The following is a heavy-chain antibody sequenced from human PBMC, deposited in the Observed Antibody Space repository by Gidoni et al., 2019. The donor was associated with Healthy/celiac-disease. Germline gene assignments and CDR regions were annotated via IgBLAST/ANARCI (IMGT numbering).Heavy chain of an antibody. Sequence: QVQLVQSGAEVKKTGASVTVSCTSSGYPFTSYGIRWVLQAPGQGLEWMGWISAYNGNTNDAQKLQGRVTMTTDTSTSTAYLELRSLRSDDTAVDYCARPTSSSPGQYYYGMDVWGQGTTVTVSS. CDR1: GYPFTSYG. CDR2: ISAYNGNT. V-gene: IGHV1-18*04. D-gene: IGHD6-6*01. CDR3: ARPTSSSPGQYYYGMDV. J-gene: IGHJ6*02.